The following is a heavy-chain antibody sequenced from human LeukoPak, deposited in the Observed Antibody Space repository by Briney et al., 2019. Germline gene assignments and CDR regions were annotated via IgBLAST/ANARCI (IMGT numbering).Heavy chain of an antibody. J-gene: IGHJ5*02. Sequence: KPGGSLRLSCAASGFTFSNYIMNWVRQAPGKGLEWFSCISSSSGYIYYADSVRGRFTISRDNAKNSLYLQMNSLRPEDTAVYYCARGTTVSYNWFDPWGLGTLVTVSS. V-gene: IGHV3-21*01. CDR2: ISSSSGYI. CDR1: GFTFSNYI. D-gene: IGHD4-11*01. CDR3: ARGTTVSYNWFDP.